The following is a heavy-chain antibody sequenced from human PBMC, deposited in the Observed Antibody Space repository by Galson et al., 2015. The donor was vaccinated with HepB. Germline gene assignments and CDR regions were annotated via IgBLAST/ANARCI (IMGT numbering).Heavy chain of an antibody. CDR2: ISSSSSYI. CDR1: GFTFSSYS. CDR3: ARDHGYSSSWFDY. D-gene: IGHD6-13*01. V-gene: IGHV3-21*01. Sequence: LRLSCAASGFTFSSYSMNWVRQAPGKGLEWVSSISSSSSYIYYADSVKGRFTISRDNAKNSLYLQMNSLRAEDTAVYYCARDHGYSSSWFDYWGQGTLVTVSS. J-gene: IGHJ5*01.